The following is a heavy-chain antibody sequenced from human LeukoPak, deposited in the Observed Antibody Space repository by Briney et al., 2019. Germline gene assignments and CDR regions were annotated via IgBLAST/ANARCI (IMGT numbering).Heavy chain of an antibody. J-gene: IGHJ4*02. Sequence: SETLSLTCAVSGGSFSGYYWSWIRQPPGKGLEWIGEINHSGSTNYNPSLKSRVTISVDTSKNQFSLKLSSVTAADTAVYYCARGQVIVAYYYFDYWGQGTLVTVSS. D-gene: IGHD5-12*01. CDR3: ARGQVIVAYYYFDY. CDR2: INHSGST. V-gene: IGHV4-34*01. CDR1: GGSFSGYY.